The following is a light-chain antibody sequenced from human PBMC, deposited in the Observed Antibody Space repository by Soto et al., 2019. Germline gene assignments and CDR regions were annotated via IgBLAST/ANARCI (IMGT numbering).Light chain of an antibody. Sequence: DIQMTQSPSTLSASVGDRVTITCRASQSISSWLAWYQQKPGKAPKLLIYHASSLESWVPSRFSGSGSGTEYTLTISSRQPDDLATDYYQQYNSYSRPFGQGTKVEIK. CDR2: HAS. V-gene: IGKV1-5*01. CDR3: QQYNSYSRP. J-gene: IGKJ1*01. CDR1: QSISSW.